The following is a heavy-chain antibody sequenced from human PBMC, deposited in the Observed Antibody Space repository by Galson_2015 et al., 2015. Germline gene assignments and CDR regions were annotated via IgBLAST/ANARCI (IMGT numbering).Heavy chain of an antibody. Sequence: SLRLSCAASGFTFSSYGMHWVRQAPGKGLEWVAVIWYDGSNNYYADSVKGRFTISRDNSKNTLYLQMNSLRAEDTAVYYCARDPLRYFDKYYYYYGMDVWGQGTTVTVSS. V-gene: IGHV3-33*01. D-gene: IGHD3-9*01. CDR2: IWYDGSNN. J-gene: IGHJ6*02. CDR1: GFTFSSYG. CDR3: ARDPLRYFDKYYYYYGMDV.